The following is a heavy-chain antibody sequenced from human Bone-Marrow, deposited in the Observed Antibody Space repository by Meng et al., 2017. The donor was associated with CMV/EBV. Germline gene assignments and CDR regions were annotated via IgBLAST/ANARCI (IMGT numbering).Heavy chain of an antibody. CDR1: GFTFSSYS. V-gene: IGHV3-21*01. Sequence: GESLKISCAASGFTFSSYSMNWVRQAPGKGLEWVSSISGTSSYIYYGDSVKGRFTISRDNAKTSLYLQLNSLRAEETAVYYCASYDFWSGYDYWGQGTLVTVSS. CDR2: ISGTSSYI. CDR3: ASYDFWSGYDY. J-gene: IGHJ4*02. D-gene: IGHD3-3*01.